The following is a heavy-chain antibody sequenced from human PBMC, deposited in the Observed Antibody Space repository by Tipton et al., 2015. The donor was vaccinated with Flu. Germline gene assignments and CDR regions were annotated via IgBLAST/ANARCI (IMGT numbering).Heavy chain of an antibody. CDR3: ASSIVGATTPPLAFDY. J-gene: IGHJ4*02. Sequence: LRLSCTVSGGSISSGSYYWSWIRQPAGKGLEWIGRIYTSGSTDYNPSLKSRVTISVDTSKNQSSLKLSSVTAADTAVYYCASSIVGATTPPLAFDYWGQGTLVTVSS. D-gene: IGHD1-26*01. CDR2: IYTSGST. V-gene: IGHV4-61*02. CDR1: GGSISSGSYY.